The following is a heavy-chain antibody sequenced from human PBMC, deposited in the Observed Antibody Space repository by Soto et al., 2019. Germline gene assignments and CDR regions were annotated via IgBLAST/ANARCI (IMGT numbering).Heavy chain of an antibody. CDR3: ARGWVTTTYYYYYMDV. CDR1: GYSFTSYW. CDR2: IYPGDSDT. D-gene: IGHD4-17*01. Sequence: PGESLKISCTGSGYSFTSYWIGWVRQMPGKGLEWMGIIYPGDSDTRYSPSFQGQVTISADKSISTAYLQWSSLKASDTAMYYCARGWVTTTYYYYYMDVWGKGTTVTVSS. V-gene: IGHV5-51*01. J-gene: IGHJ6*03.